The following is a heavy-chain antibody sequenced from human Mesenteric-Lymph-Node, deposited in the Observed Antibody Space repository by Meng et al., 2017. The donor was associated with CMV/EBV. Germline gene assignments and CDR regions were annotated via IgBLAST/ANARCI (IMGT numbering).Heavy chain of an antibody. J-gene: IGHJ4*02. V-gene: IGHV1-8*02. Sequence: ASVKVSCKASGYTFTGYYMHWVRQAPGQGLEWMGWMNPNSGNTGYAQKFQGRVTMTRNTSISTAYMELSSLRSEDTAVYYCARRYYYGSGSYPIDYWGQGTLVTVSS. CDR2: MNPNSGNT. CDR1: GYTFTGYY. CDR3: ARRYYYGSGSYPIDY. D-gene: IGHD3-10*01.